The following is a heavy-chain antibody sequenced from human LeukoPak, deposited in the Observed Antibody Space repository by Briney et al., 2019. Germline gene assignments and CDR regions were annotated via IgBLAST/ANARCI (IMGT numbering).Heavy chain of an antibody. Sequence: SETPSLTCAVYGGSFSGYYWSWIRQPPGKGLEWIGEINHSGSTNYNPSLKSRVTISVDTSKNQFSLKLSSVTAADTAVYYCARGLYYYDSSGYYDFDYWGQGTLVTVSS. CDR1: GGSFSGYY. V-gene: IGHV4-34*01. D-gene: IGHD3-22*01. CDR2: INHSGST. J-gene: IGHJ4*02. CDR3: ARGLYYYDSSGYYDFDY.